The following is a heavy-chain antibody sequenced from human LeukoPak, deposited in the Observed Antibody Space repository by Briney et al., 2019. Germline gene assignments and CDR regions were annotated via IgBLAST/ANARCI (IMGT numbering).Heavy chain of an antibody. Sequence: GGSLRLSCAASGFTISSYDMSWVRQAPGKGLEWVAAISGSGGSTYYADSVKARFTISRDNSKNTLYLQMNSLRAEDTAVYYCAKAVDGSGSYYYYYYMDVWGKGTTVTVSS. CDR1: GFTISSYD. V-gene: IGHV3-23*01. CDR3: AKAVDGSGSYYYYYYMDV. D-gene: IGHD3-10*01. CDR2: ISGSGGST. J-gene: IGHJ6*03.